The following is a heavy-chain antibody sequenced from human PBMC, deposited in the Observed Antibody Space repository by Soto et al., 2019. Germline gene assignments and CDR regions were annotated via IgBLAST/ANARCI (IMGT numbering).Heavy chain of an antibody. J-gene: IGHJ4*02. CDR3: ASVTFGGVVLAH. CDR1: AASFSQYY. Sequence: SETLSLTCTVSAASFSQYYWSWIRQPPGKGLEWIGYIYFNGNTNYNPSLKRRVTISIDTSKKQISLNLTSVTDADTAVYYCASVTFGGVVLAHWGQGTLVTVS. V-gene: IGHV4-59*01. D-gene: IGHD3-16*01. CDR2: IYFNGNT.